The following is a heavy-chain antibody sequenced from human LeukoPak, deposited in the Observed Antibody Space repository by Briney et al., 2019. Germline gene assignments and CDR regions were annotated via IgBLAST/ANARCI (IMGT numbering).Heavy chain of an antibody. CDR2: IGARGGST. V-gene: IGHV3-23*01. CDR1: TFTFTKYA. CDR3: AKDTSDTSMFGGWFDP. D-gene: IGHD5-18*01. Sequence: GGSLRLSCAASTFTFTKYAMSWVRQSPGKGLEWVSTIGARGGSTYYADSVKGRFTISRDFSKNTLYLQMNSLRAEDTAIYYCAKDTSDTSMFGGWFDPWGQGTPVTVSS. J-gene: IGHJ5*02.